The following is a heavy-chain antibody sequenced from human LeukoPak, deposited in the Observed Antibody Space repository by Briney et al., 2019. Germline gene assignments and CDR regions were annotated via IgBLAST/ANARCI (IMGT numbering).Heavy chain of an antibody. D-gene: IGHD2-15*01. V-gene: IGHV3-23*01. CDR1: GFTFSSYG. Sequence: GGSLRLSCAASGFTFSSYGMSWVRQAPGKGLEWVSGISGSGGSTYYVDSVKGRFTISRDNSKNTLCLQMNSLTVEDTAIYYCAKGSISGVVLVPATCAPNDYWGQGTLVTVSS. CDR3: AKGSISGVVLVPATCAPNDY. J-gene: IGHJ4*02. CDR2: ISGSGGST.